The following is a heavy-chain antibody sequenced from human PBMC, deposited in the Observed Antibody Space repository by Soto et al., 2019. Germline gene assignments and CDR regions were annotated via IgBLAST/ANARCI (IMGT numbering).Heavy chain of an antibody. D-gene: IGHD3-3*01. CDR2: ISGDNGNT. J-gene: IGHJ4*02. Sequence: QAQLVQSGAEVRRPGASVKVSCKASGYTFSSYGISWVRQAPGQGLEWVGWISGDNGNTSYTQNLQGRVTLTIETSTTTAYMELRSLRSDDTAVYYCTRSARVLARFQRPYYFDQWGQGTLVTVSS. CDR3: TRSARVLARFQRPYYFDQ. V-gene: IGHV1-18*01. CDR1: GYTFSSYG.